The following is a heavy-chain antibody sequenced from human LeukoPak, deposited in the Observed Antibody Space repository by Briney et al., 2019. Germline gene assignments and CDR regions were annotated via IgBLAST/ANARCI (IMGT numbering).Heavy chain of an antibody. CDR2: ISHSGNT. J-gene: IGHJ2*01. D-gene: IGHD2/OR15-2a*01. Sequence: PSQTLSLTCTVSGDSISSGSYSWSWIRQPPGKGLEWIGYISHSGNTYYSPSLKSRVTIPVDNSKNQFSLKLTSVTAADTAVYYCARYSTTWPYWYFDLWGRGTLVTVSS. CDR3: ARYSTTWPYWYFDL. V-gene: IGHV4-30-2*01. CDR1: GDSISSGSYS.